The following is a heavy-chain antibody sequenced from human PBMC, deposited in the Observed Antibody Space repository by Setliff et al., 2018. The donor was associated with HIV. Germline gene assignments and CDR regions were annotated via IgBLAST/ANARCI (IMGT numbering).Heavy chain of an antibody. D-gene: IGHD3-10*01. CDR1: GGSFSGYY. Sequence: SETLSLTCAVYGGSFSGYYWSWIRQPPGKGLEWLGEIDHNGSTNYNLSLKSRITMSADPSKNQFSLKVRSVIAADTALYHCARGRNYGSPYFYYMDVWATGTTVTVSS. J-gene: IGHJ6*03. V-gene: IGHV4-34*01. CDR3: ARGRNYGSPYFYYMDV. CDR2: IDHNGST.